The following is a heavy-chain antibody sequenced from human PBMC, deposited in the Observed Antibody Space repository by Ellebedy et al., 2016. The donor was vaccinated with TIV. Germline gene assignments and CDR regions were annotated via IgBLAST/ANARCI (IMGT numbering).Heavy chain of an antibody. CDR2: ISSDGITT. Sequence: GGSLRLSCAASGFAFNNYNMIWVRQATGKGLEWISYISSDGITTDYAGSVKGRFTLSRDNAKASVYLQMNSLRAEDTAVYYCARDMGRWLQFLAYWGQGTLVTVSS. V-gene: IGHV3-48*04. D-gene: IGHD5-24*01. CDR1: GFAFNNYN. CDR3: ARDMGRWLQFLAY. J-gene: IGHJ4*02.